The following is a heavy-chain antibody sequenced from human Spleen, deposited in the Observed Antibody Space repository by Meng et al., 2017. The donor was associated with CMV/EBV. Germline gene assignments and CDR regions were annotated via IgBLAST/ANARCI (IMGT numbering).Heavy chain of an antibody. J-gene: IGHJ4*02. CDR3: ARDRGMAGTIIDY. Sequence: GGSLRLSCAASGFTFSSYAMSWVRQAPGKGLEWVSAISGSGGSTYYADSVKGRFTISRDESKNTLFAQINGLRAEDTAIYYCARDRGMAGTIIDYWGQGTLVTVSS. CDR1: GFTFSSYA. V-gene: IGHV3-23*01. CDR2: ISGSGGST. D-gene: IGHD1-1*01.